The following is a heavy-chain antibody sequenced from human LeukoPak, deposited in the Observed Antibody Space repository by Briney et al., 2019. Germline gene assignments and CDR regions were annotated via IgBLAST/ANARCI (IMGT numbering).Heavy chain of an antibody. Sequence: ASVKVSCKASGYTFTGYYMHWVRQAPGQGLEWMGRINPNSGGTNYAQKFQGRVTMTRDTSISTAYMELSRLRSDDTAVYYCAREIVVGATTIDCWGQGTLVTVSS. J-gene: IGHJ4*02. CDR1: GYTFTGYY. CDR2: INPNSGGT. D-gene: IGHD1-26*01. CDR3: AREIVVGATTIDC. V-gene: IGHV1-2*06.